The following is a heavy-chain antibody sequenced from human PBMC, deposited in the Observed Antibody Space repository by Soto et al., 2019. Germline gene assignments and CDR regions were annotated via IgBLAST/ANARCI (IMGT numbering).Heavy chain of an antibody. V-gene: IGHV4-59*02. J-gene: IGHJ4*02. Sequence: SETLSLTCIVSGFSVSSTYWGWVRQSPGKGLEWIGYVYNSGSTIYSPSLKSRITISMDPSKNQFSLRLRSVTAADTAVYYCARIPYSSASFDYWGQGNLVTVSS. CDR3: ARIPYSSASFDY. CDR2: VYNSGST. D-gene: IGHD6-19*01. CDR1: GFSVSSTY.